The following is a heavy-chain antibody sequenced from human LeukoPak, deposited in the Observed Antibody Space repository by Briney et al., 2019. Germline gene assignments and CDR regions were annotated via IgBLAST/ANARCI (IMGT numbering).Heavy chain of an antibody. J-gene: IGHJ5*02. Sequence: SETLSLTCTVSGGSISSGSYYWSWIRQPAGKGLEWIGRIYTSGSTNYNPSLKSRVTISVDTSKNQFSLKLSSVTAADTAVYYCARDPALEYCTNGVCSGWFDPWGQGTLVTVSS. CDR3: ARDPALEYCTNGVCSGWFDP. CDR2: IYTSGST. D-gene: IGHD2-8*01. CDR1: GGSISSGSYY. V-gene: IGHV4-61*02.